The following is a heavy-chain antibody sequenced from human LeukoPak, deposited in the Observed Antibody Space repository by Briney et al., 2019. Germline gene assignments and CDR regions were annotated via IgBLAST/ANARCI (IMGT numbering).Heavy chain of an antibody. CDR2: ISSSGSTI. Sequence: GGSLRLSCAASGFTFSSYEMNWVRQAPGKWLEWVSYISSSGSTIYYADSVKGRFTISRDNAKNSLYLQMNSLRAEDTAVYYCARGRAAMGPYFDYWGQGTLVTVSS. D-gene: IGHD5-18*01. CDR1: GFTFSSYE. J-gene: IGHJ4*02. V-gene: IGHV3-48*03. CDR3: ARGRAAMGPYFDY.